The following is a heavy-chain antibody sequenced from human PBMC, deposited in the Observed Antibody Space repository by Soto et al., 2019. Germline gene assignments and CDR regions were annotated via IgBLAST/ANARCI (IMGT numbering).Heavy chain of an antibody. CDR2: IKSKTDGGTT. CDR1: GFTFSNAW. J-gene: IGHJ4*02. D-gene: IGHD6-19*01. CDR3: TTFPPAVYSSGWYCG. Sequence: EVQLVESGGGLVKPGGSLRLSCAASGFTFSNAWMNWVRQAPGKGLEWVGRIKSKTDGGTTDYAAPVKGRFTISRDDSKNTLYLQMISLKTEDTAVYYCTTFPPAVYSSGWYCGWGQGTLVTVSS. V-gene: IGHV3-15*07.